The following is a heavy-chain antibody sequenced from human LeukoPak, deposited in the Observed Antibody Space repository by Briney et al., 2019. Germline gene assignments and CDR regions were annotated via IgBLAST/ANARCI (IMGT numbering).Heavy chain of an antibody. Sequence: PGESLRISCKGSGYSFTSYWISWVRQMPGKGLEWMGRIDPSDSYTNYSPSFQGHVTISADKSISTAYLQWSSLKASDTAMYCCARLETAANYYYYGMDVWGQGTTVTVSS. CDR3: ARLETAANYYYYGMDV. CDR2: IDPSDSYT. J-gene: IGHJ6*02. CDR1: GYSFTSYW. D-gene: IGHD6-13*01. V-gene: IGHV5-10-1*01.